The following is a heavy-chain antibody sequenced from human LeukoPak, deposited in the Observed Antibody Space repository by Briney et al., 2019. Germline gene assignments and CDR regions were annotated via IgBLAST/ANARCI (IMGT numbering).Heavy chain of an antibody. D-gene: IGHD3-10*01. CDR3: GRQGYTASYYFVDY. CDR2: IYPTGTT. Sequence: PSETLSLTCTVSGGSINSYYWGWVRQPAGKGLEWIGRIYPTGTTNYSPSFKSRLTMSLDTSKNQFSLKLRSVTAADTAVYYCGRQGYTASYYFVDYSSQGTLVTVSS. CDR1: GGSINSYY. V-gene: IGHV4-4*07. J-gene: IGHJ4*02.